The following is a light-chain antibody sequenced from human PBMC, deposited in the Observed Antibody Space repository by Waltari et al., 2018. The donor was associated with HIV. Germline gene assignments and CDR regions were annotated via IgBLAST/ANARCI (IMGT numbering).Light chain of an antibody. V-gene: IGLV2-14*03. CDR3: SSYTSSSTPLVV. J-gene: IGLJ2*01. Sequence: QSALPPHAPVSGSPGQLITISCTGTSRDVGGYNNVSCYQQHPGKAPKLMIYDVSNRPSGVSKRFYGSKSGNTASLTISGLQAEDEADYYCSSYTSSSTPLVVFGGGTKLIVL. CDR2: DVS. CDR1: SRDVGGYNN.